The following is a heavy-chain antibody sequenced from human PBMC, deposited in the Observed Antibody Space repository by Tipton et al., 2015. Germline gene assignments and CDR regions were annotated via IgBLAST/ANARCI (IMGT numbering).Heavy chain of an antibody. J-gene: IGHJ6*02. CDR2: ISYSGTT. Sequence: LRLSCTVSGGSISSYYWSWIRQSPGKGLEWIGYISYSGTTNFNPSLKSRVTISVDTSKNQFFLNLSSVTAADTAVYYCARDLEHGMDVWGHGTTVTVSS. CDR1: GGSISSYY. V-gene: IGHV4-59*12. D-gene: IGHD5-24*01. CDR3: ARDLEHGMDV.